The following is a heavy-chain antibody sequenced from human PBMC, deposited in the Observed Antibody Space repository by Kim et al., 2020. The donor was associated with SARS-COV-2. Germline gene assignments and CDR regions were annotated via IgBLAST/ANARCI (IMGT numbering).Heavy chain of an antibody. CDR2: INAGTGNT. CDR1: GYTFTSYG. Sequence: ASVKVSCKASGYTFTSYGMHWVRQAPGQRLEWMGWINAGTGNTKYSQKFEGRVTITRDTSASTAYMALSSPRSEDTAVYYCARDHRSCRSSTCYGESIDYWGQGTLGPGSS. V-gene: IGHV1-3*01. J-gene: IGHJ4*02. D-gene: IGHD2-2*01. CDR3: ARDHRSCRSSTCYGESIDY.